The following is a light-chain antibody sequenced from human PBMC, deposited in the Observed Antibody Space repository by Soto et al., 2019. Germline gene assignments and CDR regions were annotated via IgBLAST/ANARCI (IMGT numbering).Light chain of an antibody. CDR1: QDISNY. CDR3: QQFDNLPLS. J-gene: IGKJ4*01. CDR2: DVS. V-gene: IGKV1-33*01. Sequence: DIQMTQSPSALSASVGDRVTITCKASQDISNYLNWYQQKPGKAPKLLIYDVSHLERGVPSRFSGSGSGTHFTLTISSLQPEDFATYYCQQFDNLPLSFGGGTKVEIK.